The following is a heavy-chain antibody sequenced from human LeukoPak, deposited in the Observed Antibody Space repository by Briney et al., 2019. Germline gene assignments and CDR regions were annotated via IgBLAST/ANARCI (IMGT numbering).Heavy chain of an antibody. CDR2: ISSSSSYI. CDR3: ARRDSSGYYYRFDY. V-gene: IGHV3-21*01. J-gene: IGHJ4*02. Sequence: PGGSLRLSCAASGFTFSSYSMNWVRQAPGKGLEWFSSISSSSSYIYYADSVKGRFTISRDNAKNSLYLQMNSLRAEDTAVYYCARRDSSGYYYRFDYWGQGTLVTVSS. CDR1: GFTFSSYS. D-gene: IGHD3-22*01.